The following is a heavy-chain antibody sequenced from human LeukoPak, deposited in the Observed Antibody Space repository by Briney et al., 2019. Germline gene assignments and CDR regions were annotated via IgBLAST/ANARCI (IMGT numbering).Heavy chain of an antibody. J-gene: IGHJ4*02. V-gene: IGHV3-23*01. D-gene: IGHD4/OR15-4a*01. CDR2: ISGSGGST. CDR3: ARRACAYSHPYDY. Sequence: PGGSLRLSCAASGFTFDDYGMSWVRQAPGKGLEWVSAISGSGGSTYYADSVKGRFTISRDNSKNTLYLQMNSLRAEDTAVYYCARRACAYSHPYDYWGQGTLVTVSS. CDR1: GFTFDDYG.